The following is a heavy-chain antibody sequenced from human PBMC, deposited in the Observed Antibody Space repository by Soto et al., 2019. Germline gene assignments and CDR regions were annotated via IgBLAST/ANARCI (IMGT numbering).Heavy chain of an antibody. CDR1: GFTFTDAW. CDR3: ATGSAPFNL. D-gene: IGHD6-6*01. V-gene: IGHV3-15*01. Sequence: EVQLVESGGGSAKPGGSVRLSCAASGFTFTDAWMNWVRQVPGEGLEWVGHVKSQIDGGTTDSAAALDGRVTISRDDSKSMISLQLNRLRTDDKVVYICATGSAPFNLRGQGTLVTVS. J-gene: IGHJ4*02. CDR2: VKSQIDGGTT.